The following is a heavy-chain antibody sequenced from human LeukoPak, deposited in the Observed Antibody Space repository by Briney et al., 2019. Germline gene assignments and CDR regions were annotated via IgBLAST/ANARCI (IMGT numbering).Heavy chain of an antibody. CDR1: GYTFTDYH. J-gene: IGHJ5*02. V-gene: IGHV1-2*02. Sequence: ASVKDSCKASGYTFTDYHMHWVRQAPGQGLEWMGWINPNSGGTNYAQKFQGRVTMTRDMSINTAYIELNRLRSDDTAVYYCARGYCTGGSCSGAWFDPWGQGTLVTVSS. D-gene: IGHD2-15*01. CDR3: ARGYCTGGSCSGAWFDP. CDR2: INPNSGGT.